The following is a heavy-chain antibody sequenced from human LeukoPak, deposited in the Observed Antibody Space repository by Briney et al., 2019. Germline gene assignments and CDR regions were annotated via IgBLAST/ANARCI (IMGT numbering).Heavy chain of an antibody. D-gene: IGHD5-24*01. CDR3: ARVSRDGYNYWGYFDY. CDR1: GGSMSSYY. Sequence: SETLSLTCTVSGGSMSSYYWSWIRQPAGKGLEWIGRIYSSGRTNYNPSLKSQVTISVDTSKNQFSLKLTSVTAADTAVYYCARVSRDGYNYWGYFDYWGQGTLVTVSS. CDR2: IYSSGRT. J-gene: IGHJ4*02. V-gene: IGHV4-4*07.